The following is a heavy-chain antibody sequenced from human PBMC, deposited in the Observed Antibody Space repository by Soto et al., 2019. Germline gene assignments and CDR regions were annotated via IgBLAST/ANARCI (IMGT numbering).Heavy chain of an antibody. CDR1: GYTLTELS. Sequence: QVQLVQSGAEVKKPGASVKVSCKVSGYTLTELSMHWVRQTPGKGLEWMGGFDPEDGETIYAQKFQGRVTMTEDTSTDTAYVELSSLRSEDTAVYYCATGNGGTYYNWFDLWGQGTLVTVSS. CDR3: ATGNGGTYYNWFDL. CDR2: FDPEDGET. V-gene: IGHV1-24*01. D-gene: IGHD1-26*01. J-gene: IGHJ5*02.